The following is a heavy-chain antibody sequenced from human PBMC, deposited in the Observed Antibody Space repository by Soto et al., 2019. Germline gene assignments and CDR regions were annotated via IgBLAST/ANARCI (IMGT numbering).Heavy chain of an antibody. CDR2: INSDGSST. CDR3: SNWFDP. V-gene: IGHV3-74*01. CDR1: GFTFSTYW. Sequence: EVQLVESGGGLVQPGGSLRLSCAASGFTFSTYWMHWVRQAPGKGLVGVSRINSDGSSTYYADSVKGRFTIARDNAKNTLYLPMNSLRAEDTAVFYCSNWFDPWGQGTLVTVSS. J-gene: IGHJ5*02.